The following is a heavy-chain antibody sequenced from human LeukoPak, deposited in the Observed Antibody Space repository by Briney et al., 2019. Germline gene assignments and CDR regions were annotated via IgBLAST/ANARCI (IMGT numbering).Heavy chain of an antibody. CDR1: GFTFDDYA. V-gene: IGHV3-9*01. D-gene: IGHD3-9*01. J-gene: IGHJ4*02. CDR3: AKDIIDDILTGYSFDY. CDR2: ISWNSGSI. Sequence: GGSLRLSCAASGFTFDDYAMHWVRQAPGKGLEWVSGISWNSGSIGYADSVKGRFTISRDNANNSLYLQMNSLRAEDTALYYCAKDIIDDILTGYSFDYWGQGTLVTVSS.